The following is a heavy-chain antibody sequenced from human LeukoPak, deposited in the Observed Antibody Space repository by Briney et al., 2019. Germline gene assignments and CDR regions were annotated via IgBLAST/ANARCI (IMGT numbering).Heavy chain of an antibody. D-gene: IGHD6-19*01. CDR3: ARGCSSGWRSHYYYYYMDV. CDR2: INHSGST. V-gene: IGHV4-34*01. J-gene: IGHJ6*03. CDR1: GGSFSGYY. Sequence: PSETLSLTCAVYGGSFSGYYWSWIRQPPGKGLEWIGEINHSGSTNYNPSLKSRVTISVDTSKNQFSLKLSSVTAADTAVYYCARGCSSGWRSHYYYYYMDVWGKGTTVTVSS.